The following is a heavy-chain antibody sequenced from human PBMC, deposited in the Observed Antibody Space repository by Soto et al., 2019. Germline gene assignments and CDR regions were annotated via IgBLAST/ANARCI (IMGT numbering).Heavy chain of an antibody. D-gene: IGHD6-6*01. CDR3: ARGLVARYYYGMDV. CDR1: GYPFTSNY. V-gene: IGHV1-46*01. J-gene: IGHJ6*02. CDR2: LNPSSGLT. Sequence: QVQLVQSGAEVMKPGASVKVSCKASGYPFTSNYIHWVRQAPGQGLAWMGILNPSSGLTSYAQKFQGRLTMTRDTSTSTVYMELSSLRSEDTAMYYCARGLVARYYYGMDVWGQGTTVTVSS.